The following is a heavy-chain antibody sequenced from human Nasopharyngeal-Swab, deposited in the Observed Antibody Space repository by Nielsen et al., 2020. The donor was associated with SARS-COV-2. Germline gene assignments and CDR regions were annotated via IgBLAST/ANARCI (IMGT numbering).Heavy chain of an antibody. CDR3: AREMGYSYGWDY. V-gene: IGHV3-48*03. D-gene: IGHD5-18*01. Sequence: VGQAAGKGLEWISYISSTGTTIYYADSVKGRFTISRDNAKNSLFLQMNSLRAEDTALYYCAREMGYSYGWDYWGQGTQVTVSS. J-gene: IGHJ4*02. CDR2: ISSTGTTI.